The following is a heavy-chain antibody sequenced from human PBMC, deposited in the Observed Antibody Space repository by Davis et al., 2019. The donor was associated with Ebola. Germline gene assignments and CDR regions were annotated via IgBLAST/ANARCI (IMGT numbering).Heavy chain of an antibody. J-gene: IGHJ4*02. Sequence: GGSLRLSCTASGFTFSTYSIHWIRQAPGKGLEWVAITSYDGSNKYYADSVKGRFTISRDNSKNTVYLQMNSLKPEDTAVYYCARHDYGDSHFDYWGQGTLVTVSS. D-gene: IGHD4-17*01. CDR1: GFTFSTYS. CDR3: ARHDYGDSHFDY. CDR2: TSYDGSNK. V-gene: IGHV3-30-3*01.